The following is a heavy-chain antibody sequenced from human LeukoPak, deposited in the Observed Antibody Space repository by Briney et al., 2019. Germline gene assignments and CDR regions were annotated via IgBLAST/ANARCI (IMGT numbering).Heavy chain of an antibody. CDR3: AKADIPGTYFYYYGMDV. V-gene: IGHV3-23*01. J-gene: IGHJ6*02. Sequence: PGGSLRLSCAASGFTFSSYAMSWVRLAPGKGLEWISAISGSGGSTYYADSVKGRFTISRDNSKNTLYLQMNSLRAEDTAVYYCAKADIPGTYFYYYGMDVWGQGTTVTVSS. D-gene: IGHD1-20*01. CDR1: GFTFSSYA. CDR2: ISGSGGST.